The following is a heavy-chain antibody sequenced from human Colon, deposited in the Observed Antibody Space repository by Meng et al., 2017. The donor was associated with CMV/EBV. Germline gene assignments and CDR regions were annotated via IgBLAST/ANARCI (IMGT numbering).Heavy chain of an antibody. CDR2: INLWNGDI. V-gene: IGHV1-18*01. J-gene: IGHJ4*02. CDR3: ARDLFSPGGNSCFDN. Sequence: ASVKVSCKASGYAFNKHGINWVRQAPGRGLEWMGWINLWNGDIKYAQKFQGRVTVSADTSTSTAYMELRSLTSDDTAVYYRARDLFSPGGNSCFDNWGQGTVVTVSS. CDR1: GYAFNKHG. D-gene: IGHD3-16*01.